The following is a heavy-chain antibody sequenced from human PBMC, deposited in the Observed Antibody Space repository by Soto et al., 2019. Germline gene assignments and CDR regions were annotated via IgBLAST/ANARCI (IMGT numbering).Heavy chain of an antibody. D-gene: IGHD2-2*01. V-gene: IGHV4-59*01. CDR2: IYYSGST. Sequence: SETLSLTSTVSGGSISSFYWSWIRQPPGKGLEWIGYIYYSGSTNYNPSLKSRVTISVDTSRNQFSLKLSSVTAADTAVYYCARGSSTMVYWGQGTLVTVSS. J-gene: IGHJ4*02. CDR3: ARGSSTMVY. CDR1: GGSISSFY.